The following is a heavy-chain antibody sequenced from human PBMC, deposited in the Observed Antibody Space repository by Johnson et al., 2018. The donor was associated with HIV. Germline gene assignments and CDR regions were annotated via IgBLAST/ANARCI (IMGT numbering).Heavy chain of an antibody. V-gene: IGHV3-64*01. CDR3: ASGGPLSGSDECCFDV. Sequence: ELLVESGGGVAQPGGSLRLSCVASGFTFSSYGMHWVRQAPGKGLEYVSAISSNGGSTYYANSVKGRFTISRDNSKNTLYLQMGSLRAEDMAVYYCASGGPLSGSDECCFDVWG. D-gene: IGHD1-26*01. J-gene: IGHJ3*01. CDR2: ISSNGGST. CDR1: GFTFSSYG.